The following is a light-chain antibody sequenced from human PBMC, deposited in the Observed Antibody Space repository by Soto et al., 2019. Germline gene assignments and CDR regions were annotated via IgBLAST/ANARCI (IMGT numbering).Light chain of an antibody. J-gene: IGLJ3*02. CDR1: SSDVGAYNY. V-gene: IGLV2-11*01. Sequence: QSALTQPRSVSGSPGQSVTMSCTGTSSDVGAYNYVSWYQQHPGKAPKLMIYAATKRPSWVPDRFSGSKSGNTASLTISGLQADDEADYYCCSYAGRSLYVVFGGGTKLTVL. CDR3: CSYAGRSLYVV. CDR2: AAT.